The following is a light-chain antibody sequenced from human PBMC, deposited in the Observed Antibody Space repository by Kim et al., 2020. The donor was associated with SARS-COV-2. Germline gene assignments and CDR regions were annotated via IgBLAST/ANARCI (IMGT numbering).Light chain of an antibody. J-gene: IGKJ1*01. CDR2: GAS. V-gene: IGKV3-20*01. Sequence: EIVLTQSPGTLSLSPGERATLSCRASQSVSSSYLAWYQQKSGQAPRLLIYGASSRATGIPDRFSGSGSGTDFTLTISRLESEDFAVYYCQQYGSSPTWTFGQGTKVDIK. CDR1: QSVSSSY. CDR3: QQYGSSPTWT.